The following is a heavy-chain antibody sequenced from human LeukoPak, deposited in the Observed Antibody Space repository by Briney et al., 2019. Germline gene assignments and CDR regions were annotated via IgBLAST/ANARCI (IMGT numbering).Heavy chain of an antibody. CDR1: GGSISSGGYS. J-gene: IGHJ5*02. CDR3: ARDAEQWFDP. Sequence: PSETLSLTCAVSGGSISSGGYSWSWIRQPPGKGLEWIGYIYHSGSTYYNPSLKSRVTISVDRSKNQFSLKLSSVTAADTAVYYCARDAEQWFDPWGQGTLVTVSS. D-gene: IGHD1-26*01. V-gene: IGHV4-30-2*01. CDR2: IYHSGST.